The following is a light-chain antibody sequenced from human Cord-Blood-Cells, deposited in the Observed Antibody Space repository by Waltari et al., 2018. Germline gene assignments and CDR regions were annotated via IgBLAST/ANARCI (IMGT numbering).Light chain of an antibody. Sequence: DIVMTQSPDSLAVSLGERATINCKSSQSVLYSSNSKNYLAWYQQKPGQPHKLLIYWASTRESGVPDRFSGSGSGTDFTLTISSLQAEDVAVYYCQQYYSTPYTFGQGTKLEIK. V-gene: IGKV4-1*01. J-gene: IGKJ2*01. CDR3: QQYYSTPYT. CDR1: QSVLYSSNSKNY. CDR2: WAS.